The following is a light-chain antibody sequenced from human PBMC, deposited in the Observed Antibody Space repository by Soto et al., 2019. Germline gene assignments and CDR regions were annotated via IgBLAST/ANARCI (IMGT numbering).Light chain of an antibody. CDR2: DVA. Sequence: QSALTQPASVSGSPGQSITISCTGTSSDIGGYNYVSWYRQHPGKAPELMIYDVANRPSGVSDRFSGSKSGNPASLTISGLQTEDEADYYCSSYTSTSTLYVFGTGTKVTVL. V-gene: IGLV2-14*03. J-gene: IGLJ1*01. CDR3: SSYTSTSTLYV. CDR1: SSDIGGYNY.